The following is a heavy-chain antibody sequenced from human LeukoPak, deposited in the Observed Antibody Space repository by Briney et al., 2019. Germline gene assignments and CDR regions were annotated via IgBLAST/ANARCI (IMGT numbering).Heavy chain of an antibody. V-gene: IGHV3-21*04. CDR2: ISSSSSYI. Sequence: GGSLRLSCAASGFTFSSYSMNRVRQAPGKGLEWVSSISSSSSYIYYADSVKGRFTISRDNSKNTLYLQMNSLRAEDTAVYYCAKVGSSFKPLYYYYYYMDVWGKGTTVTVSS. J-gene: IGHJ6*03. CDR3: AKVGSSFKPLYYYYYYMDV. CDR1: GFTFSSYS. D-gene: IGHD6-13*01.